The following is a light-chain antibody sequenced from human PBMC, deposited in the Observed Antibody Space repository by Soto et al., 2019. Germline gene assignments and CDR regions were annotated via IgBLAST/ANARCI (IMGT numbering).Light chain of an antibody. Sequence: QSALTQPASVSGSPGQLITISCTGTSSDVGGYNYVSWYQQHPGKAPKLMIYDVSNRPSGVSNRFSGSKSGNTASLTISGLQAKDEADYYCSSYTSSSTLLFGTGTKVTVL. V-gene: IGLV2-14*01. CDR3: SSYTSSSTLL. J-gene: IGLJ1*01. CDR2: DVS. CDR1: SSDVGGYNY.